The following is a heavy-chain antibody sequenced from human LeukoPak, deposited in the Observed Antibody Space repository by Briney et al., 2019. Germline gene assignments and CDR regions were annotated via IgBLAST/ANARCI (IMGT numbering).Heavy chain of an antibody. Sequence: TGGSLRLSCAASGFTVDGYGMCWVRQAPGKGLEWVSGITWNSDDMAYADSVKGRFTISRDNAKNCLYLQMNSLRVEDTALYYCTKVTDWRTGFDYWGQGTLVTVSS. V-gene: IGHV3-9*01. CDR3: TKVTDWRTGFDY. CDR2: ITWNSDDM. J-gene: IGHJ4*02. D-gene: IGHD3-9*01. CDR1: GFTVDGYG.